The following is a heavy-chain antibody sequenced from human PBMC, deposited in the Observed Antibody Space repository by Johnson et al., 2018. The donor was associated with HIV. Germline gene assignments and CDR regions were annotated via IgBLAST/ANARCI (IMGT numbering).Heavy chain of an antibody. CDR2: VYSGGNK. J-gene: IGHJ3*01. D-gene: IGHD3-16*01. CDR1: GFTVSSNY. Sequence: VQLVESGGGLVQPVGSLRLSCAASGFTVSSNYMSWVRQAPGKGLEWVSIVYSGGNKYYTVYVKGSFTISRDNSKNTLYLQMNSLRAADTAVYYCARVGASRFDAFHVWGQGTMVTGSS. V-gene: IGHV3-66*01. CDR3: ARVGASRFDAFHV.